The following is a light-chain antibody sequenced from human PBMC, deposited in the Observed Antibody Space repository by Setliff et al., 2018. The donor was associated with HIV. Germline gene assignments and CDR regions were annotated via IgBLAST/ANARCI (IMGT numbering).Light chain of an antibody. CDR3: CSYAGSSTFI. CDR1: SSDVGGYSY. V-gene: IGLV2-23*02. Sequence: QSALTQPASVSGSPGQSITISCTGTSSDVGGYSYVSWYQQHPGKAPKLMIHEVSNRPPGVSNRFSGSKSGNTASLTISGLQAEDEAAYYCCSYAGSSTFIFGGGTKVTVL. J-gene: IGLJ2*01. CDR2: EVS.